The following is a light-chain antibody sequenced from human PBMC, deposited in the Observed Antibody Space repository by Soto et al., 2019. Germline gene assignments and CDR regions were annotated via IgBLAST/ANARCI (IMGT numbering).Light chain of an antibody. J-gene: IGKJ4*01. CDR3: QQRSSCPLT. CDR1: QSVFNNH. Sequence: EIVLTQSPGTLSLSPGERATLSCRASQSVFNNHIGWYQQKPGQAPRRLIFGASFRATGIPDRFSGSGSGTDFTLTISRLEPEDFAVYYCQQRSSCPLTFGGGTKVDIK. V-gene: IGKV3D-20*02. CDR2: GAS.